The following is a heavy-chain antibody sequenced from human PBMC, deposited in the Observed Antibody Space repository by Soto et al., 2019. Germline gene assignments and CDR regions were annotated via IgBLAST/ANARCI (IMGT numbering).Heavy chain of an antibody. CDR3: ARGGISYYYYGMDV. V-gene: IGHV4-59*01. CDR1: GGSISGYY. CDR2: IYYSGST. Sequence: SETLSLTCTVSGGSISGYYWSWIRQPPGKGLEWIGYIYYSGSTNYNPSLKSRVTISVDTSKNQFSLKLSSVTAADTAVYYCARGGISYYYYGMDVWGQGTTVTVSS. J-gene: IGHJ6*02.